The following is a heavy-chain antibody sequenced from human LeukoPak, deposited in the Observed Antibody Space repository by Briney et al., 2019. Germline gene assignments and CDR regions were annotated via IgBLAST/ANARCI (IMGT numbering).Heavy chain of an antibody. CDR2: IGTTSGAI. V-gene: IGHV3-48*02. D-gene: IGHD4-17*01. J-gene: IGHJ4*02. CDR3: AREGYDYGDGLDY. CDR1: RFTSNAFG. Sequence: PGGSLRLSCAASRFTSNAFGMNWVRQAPGKGLEWVSYIGTTSGAIYYADSVKGRFTISRDNAKNSLSLQMNSLRDEDTGVYYCAREGYDYGDGLDYWGQGTLVTVSS.